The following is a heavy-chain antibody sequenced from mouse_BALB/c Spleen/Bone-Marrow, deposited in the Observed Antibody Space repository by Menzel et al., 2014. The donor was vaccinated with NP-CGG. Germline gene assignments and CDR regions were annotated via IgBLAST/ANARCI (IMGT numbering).Heavy chain of an antibody. Sequence: EVQLQQSGTVLARPGASVKMSCKASGYSFTSYWMHWVKHRPGQGLEWIGAIYPGNSNTNYNQKFTGKAKLTAVTSASTAYMELSSLTNEDSAVYYCTVSLTLYYFDYWGQGTTLTVSS. J-gene: IGHJ2*01. D-gene: IGHD5-1*01. CDR2: IYPGNSNT. CDR1: GYSFTSYW. CDR3: TVSLTLYYFDY. V-gene: IGHV1-5*01.